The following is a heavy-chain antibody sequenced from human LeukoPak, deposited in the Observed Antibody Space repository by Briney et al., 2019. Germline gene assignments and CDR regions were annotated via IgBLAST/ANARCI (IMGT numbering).Heavy chain of an antibody. CDR2: IKHGGST. D-gene: IGHD3-10*01. J-gene: IGHJ4*02. V-gene: IGHV4-34*01. Sequence: SETLSLTCAVYGASFSGYYWSWIRQPPGKGLEWLREIKHGGSTNYNPALKSRVTISVDTPKNRFSLKLRWVTPADTAVDYCARPHYGSGRSGLDYWGQGTLLTVSS. CDR3: ARPHYGSGRSGLDY. CDR1: GASFSGYY.